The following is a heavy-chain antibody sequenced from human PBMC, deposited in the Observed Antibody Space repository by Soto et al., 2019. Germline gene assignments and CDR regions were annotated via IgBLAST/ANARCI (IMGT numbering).Heavy chain of an antibody. CDR1: GYSITAGGYY. D-gene: IGHD3-22*01. V-gene: IGHV4-31*03. Sequence: SETLSLTCSVSGYSITAGGYYWSWIRQHPGKGLEWIGSFYSSGSIIYNPSLKSRVSISGDTSRNQFSMTLTSVTAADTALYYCARMYSSGSGWFHPWGQGTLVTLSS. J-gene: IGHJ5*02. CDR2: FYSSGSI. CDR3: ARMYSSGSGWFHP.